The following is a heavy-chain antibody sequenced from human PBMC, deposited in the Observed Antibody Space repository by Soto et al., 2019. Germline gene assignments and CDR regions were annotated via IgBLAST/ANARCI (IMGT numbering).Heavy chain of an antibody. CDR1: GGTFSSYA. CDR2: IIPIFGTA. D-gene: IGHD3-22*01. J-gene: IGHJ5*02. Sequence: SVKVSCKASGGTFSSYAISWVRQAPGQGLEWMGGIIPIFGTANYAQKFQGRVTITADESTSTAYMELSSLRSEDTAVYYCARDFGMIVAANWLDPWGQGTLVTVSS. V-gene: IGHV1-69*13. CDR3: ARDFGMIVAANWLDP.